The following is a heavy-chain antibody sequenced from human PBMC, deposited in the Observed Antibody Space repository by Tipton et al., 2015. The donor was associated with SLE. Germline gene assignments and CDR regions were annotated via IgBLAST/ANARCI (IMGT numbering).Heavy chain of an antibody. J-gene: IGHJ4*02. D-gene: IGHD4/OR15-4a*01. V-gene: IGHV1-18*01. CDR3: ARVSSGTNYAIES. CDR2: ISAYNGNT. CDR1: GYTFTSYG. Sequence: QSGAEVKNPGASLKVSCKASGYTFTSYGFSWVRQAPGQGLGWMGWISAYNGNTKYAENLQGRLTMTTDTSTNTAFMELRSLRSDDTAVYYCARVSSGTNYAIESWGQGTLVTVSS.